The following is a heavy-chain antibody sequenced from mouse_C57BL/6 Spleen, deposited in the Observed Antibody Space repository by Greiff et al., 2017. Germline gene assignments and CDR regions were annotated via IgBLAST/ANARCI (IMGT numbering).Heavy chain of an antibody. CDR2: IDPSDSET. V-gene: IGHV1-52*01. J-gene: IGHJ4*01. CDR1: GYTFTSYW. CDR3: ARQGYYSSSYDGAMDY. D-gene: IGHD1-1*01. Sequence: QVHVKQPGAELVRPGSSVKLSCKASGYTFTSYWMHWVKQRPIQGLEWIGNIDPSDSETHYNQKFKDKATLTVDKSSSTAYVQLSSLTSEDSAVYYCARQGYYSSSYDGAMDYWGQGTSVTVSS.